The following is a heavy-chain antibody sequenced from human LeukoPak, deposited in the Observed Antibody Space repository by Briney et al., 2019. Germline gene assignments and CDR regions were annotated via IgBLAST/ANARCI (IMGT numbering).Heavy chain of an antibody. CDR1: GDSISSYD. J-gene: IGHJ5*02. V-gene: IGHV4-59*01. Sequence: SETLSLTCIVSGDSISSYDWSWIRQPAGKGLEWIGYIYYSGSANYNPSLKSRVTISLDTSKNQFSLKLNSVTAADTAVYYCARDTTGNNWFDPWGQGTLVTVSS. CDR3: ARDTTGNNWFDP. CDR2: IYYSGSA. D-gene: IGHD1-1*01.